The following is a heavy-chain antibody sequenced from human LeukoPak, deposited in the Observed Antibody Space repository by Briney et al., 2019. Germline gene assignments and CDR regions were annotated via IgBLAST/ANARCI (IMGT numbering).Heavy chain of an antibody. CDR3: ARDPPFIIGTTFFDY. V-gene: IGHV3-21*01. CDR1: GFTFSSYA. J-gene: IGHJ4*02. D-gene: IGHD1-20*01. CDR2: ISTSSTYI. Sequence: PGGSLRLSCAASGFTFSSYAMRWVRQAPGKGLEWVSSISTSSTYIYYADSVKGRFTISRDNAKNSLYLQMNSLRAEDTAVYYCARDPPFIIGTTFFDYWGQGTLVTVSS.